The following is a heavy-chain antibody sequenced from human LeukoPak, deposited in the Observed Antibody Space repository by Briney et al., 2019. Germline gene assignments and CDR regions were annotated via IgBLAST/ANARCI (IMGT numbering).Heavy chain of an antibody. CDR2: IKPGDSHT. V-gene: IGHV5-51*01. Sequence: EESLKISCKGSGNNFTTYFIGWVRQMPGKGLEWVGVIKPGDSHTIYSPSLQGHVTISADKSIGTAYLQWSSLKASDTAMYYCARQVTATGFDIWGQGTMVTVSS. CDR3: ARQVTATGFDI. CDR1: GNNFTTYF. J-gene: IGHJ3*02. D-gene: IGHD2-21*02.